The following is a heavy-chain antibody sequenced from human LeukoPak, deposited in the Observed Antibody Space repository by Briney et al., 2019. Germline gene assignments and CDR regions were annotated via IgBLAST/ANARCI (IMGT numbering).Heavy chain of an antibody. V-gene: IGHV3-30*04. CDR3: ARDNWNDGRTMDV. CDR1: GFTFSSYA. D-gene: IGHD1-20*01. CDR2: ISYDGSNK. Sequence: GRSLRLSCAASGFTFSSYAMHWVRQAPGKGLEWVAVISYDGSNKYYADSVKGRFTISRDHSKNTLYLQMNSLRAEDTAVYYCARDNWNDGRTMDVWGQGTTVTVSS. J-gene: IGHJ6*02.